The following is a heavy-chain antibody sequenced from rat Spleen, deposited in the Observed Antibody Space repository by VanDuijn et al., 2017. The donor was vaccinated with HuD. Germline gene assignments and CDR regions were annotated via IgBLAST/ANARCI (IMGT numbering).Heavy chain of an antibody. Sequence: EVQLVESGGGLVQPGRSLKLSCAASGFTFSDYYMAWVRQAPKKGLEWVASISYEGSSTYYGDSVKGRFTISRDNAKNTLYLQMNSLRSEDTATYYCARREEDVYYGLLPHYFDYWGQGVMVTVSS. V-gene: IGHV5-22*01. D-gene: IGHD1-6*01. J-gene: IGHJ2*01. CDR3: ARREEDVYYGLLPHYFDY. CDR2: ISYEGSST. CDR1: GFTFSDYY.